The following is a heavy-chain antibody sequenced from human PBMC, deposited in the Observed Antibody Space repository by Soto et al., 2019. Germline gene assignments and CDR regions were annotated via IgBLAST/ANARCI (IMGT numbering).Heavy chain of an antibody. V-gene: IGHV4-59*01. CDR3: AMDSLSGSYCYCGMDF. CDR2: IYYSGST. J-gene: IGHJ6*02. D-gene: IGHD3-10*01. CDR1: GGSISSYY. Sequence: SETLSLTCTVSGGSISSYYWSWIRQPPGKGLEWIGYIYYSGSTNYNPSLKSRVTISVDTSKNQFSLKLSSVTAADTAVYYCAMDSLSGSYCYCGMDFWGQVTTGTVAS.